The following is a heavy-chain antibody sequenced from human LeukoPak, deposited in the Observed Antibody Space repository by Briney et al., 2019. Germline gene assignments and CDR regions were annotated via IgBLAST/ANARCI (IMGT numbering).Heavy chain of an antibody. Sequence: GGSLRLSCAASGFTFSSYGMSWVRQAPGKGLEWVSSINDSGGNTYYADSVKGRFTISRDNSKNTLYLQMNSLRAEDTAVYYCAKENEDWDYYGMDVWGQGTTVTVSS. CDR1: GFTFSSYG. CDR2: INDSGGNT. CDR3: AKENEDWDYYGMDV. V-gene: IGHV3-23*01. D-gene: IGHD3/OR15-3a*01. J-gene: IGHJ6*02.